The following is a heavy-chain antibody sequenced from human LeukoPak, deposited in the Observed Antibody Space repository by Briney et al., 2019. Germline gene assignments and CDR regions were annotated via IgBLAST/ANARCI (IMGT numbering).Heavy chain of an antibody. CDR3: ARWAGVTDY. D-gene: IGHD5-18*01. CDR2: IKQDGSVE. V-gene: IGHV3-7*01. Sequence: GGSLRLSCAASGFTFENYWMSWVRQAPGKGPEWVANIKQDGSVEHYLDSVKGRFTISRDNTKNSLILQMNSLRAEDTAVYYCARWAGVTDYWGQGTLVTVSS. J-gene: IGHJ4*02. CDR1: GFTFENYW.